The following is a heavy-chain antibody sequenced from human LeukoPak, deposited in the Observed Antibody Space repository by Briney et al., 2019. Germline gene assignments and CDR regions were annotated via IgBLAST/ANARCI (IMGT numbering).Heavy chain of an antibody. CDR2: INSYGSST. D-gene: IGHD3-22*01. Sequence: GGSLTLSCTASGFTFSSYCMHWVRNAPGKGLVWVSRINSYGSSTSYADSVKGRCAIYRDNPKNTLYLQMNSLRAEDTAVYYCASTFHYYDSSGYYDEGLPGDYWGQGTLVTVSS. J-gene: IGHJ4*02. CDR3: ASTFHYYDSSGYYDEGLPGDY. V-gene: IGHV3-74*01. CDR1: GFTFSSYC.